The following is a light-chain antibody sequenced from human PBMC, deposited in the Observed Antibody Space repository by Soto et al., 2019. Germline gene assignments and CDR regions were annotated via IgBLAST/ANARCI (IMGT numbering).Light chain of an antibody. CDR1: QSLVHSDGNTY. CDR2: KLS. CDR3: MQATQFPYT. Sequence: DIVMTQTPLSSPVTLGQPASISCRSSQSLVHSDGNTYLSWLQQRPGQPPRLLIYKLSNRFSGVPDRVSGSGAGTDFTLKISRVEAEDVGVYYCMQATQFPYTFGQGTKLEIK. V-gene: IGKV2-24*01. J-gene: IGKJ2*01.